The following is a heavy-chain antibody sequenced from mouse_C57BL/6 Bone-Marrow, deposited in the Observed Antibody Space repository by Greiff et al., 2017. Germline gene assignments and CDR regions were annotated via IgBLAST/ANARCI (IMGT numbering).Heavy chain of an antibody. V-gene: IGHV1-59*01. CDR1: GYTFTSYW. Sequence: QVQLQQPGAELVRPGTSVKLSCKASGYTFTSYWMHWVKQSPGQGLEWIGVIDPSDSYTTYNQKFKGKATLTVDTSSSTAYMQLSSLTSEDSAVYYCARWAYWGQGTLVTVSA. CDR3: ARWAY. CDR2: IDPSDSYT. J-gene: IGHJ3*01.